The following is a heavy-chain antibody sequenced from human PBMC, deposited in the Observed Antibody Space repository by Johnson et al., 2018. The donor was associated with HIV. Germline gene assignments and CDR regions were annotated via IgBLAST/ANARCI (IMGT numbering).Heavy chain of an antibody. V-gene: IGHV3-30*04. Sequence: QVQLVESGGGVVQPGKSLRLSCVASAFAFSSYAMHWVRQTPGKGLEWVAVISSDGSNKYFADSVKGRFIISRDNSKNTLYLQMNSLTTEDTAAYYCAREMATIRGYAFDIWGQGTMVTVSS. CDR2: ISSDGSNK. CDR3: AREMATIRGYAFDI. D-gene: IGHD5-24*01. CDR1: AFAFSSYA. J-gene: IGHJ3*02.